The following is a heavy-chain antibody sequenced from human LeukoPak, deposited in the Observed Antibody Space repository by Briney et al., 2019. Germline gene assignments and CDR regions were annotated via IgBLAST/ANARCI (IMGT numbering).Heavy chain of an antibody. J-gene: IGHJ4*02. CDR2: INPSGGST. CDR1: GYTFTSYY. V-gene: IGHV1-46*01. CDR3: ARLTPDYGDSIDY. D-gene: IGHD4-17*01. Sequence: ASVKVSCKACGYTFTSYYMHWVRHAPGQGREWGGIINPSGGSTSYAQKFQGRVTMTRDTSTSTVYMELRSLRYEDTAVYYCARLTPDYGDSIDYWGQGTLVTVSS.